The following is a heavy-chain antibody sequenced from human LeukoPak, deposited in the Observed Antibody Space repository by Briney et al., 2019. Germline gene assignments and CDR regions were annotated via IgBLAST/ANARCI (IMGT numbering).Heavy chain of an antibody. CDR2: FHYSVST. CDR1: GGPISNYY. CDR3: ARLGQPNAFDI. Sequence: PSETLSLTCTVSGGPISNYYWSWIRQPPGKGLECIGYFHYSVSTNYNPSLKSQVTISVDTSKNQFSLKLTSVTAADTAVYYCARLGQPNAFDIWGQGTMVTVSS. V-gene: IGHV4-59*08. J-gene: IGHJ3*02. D-gene: IGHD3-16*01.